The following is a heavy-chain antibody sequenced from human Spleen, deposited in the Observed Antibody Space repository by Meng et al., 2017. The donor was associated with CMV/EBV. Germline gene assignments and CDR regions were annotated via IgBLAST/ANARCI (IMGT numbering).Heavy chain of an antibody. CDR3: ASIVVVPAAILYYYGMDV. J-gene: IGHJ6*02. CDR1: GGSISSSSYY. Sequence: SETLSLTRTVSGGSISSSSYYWGWIRQPPGKGLEWIGSIYYSGSTYYNPSLKSRVTISVDTSKNQFSLKLSSVTAADTAVYYCASIVVVPAAILYYYGMDVWGQGTTVTVSS. CDR2: IYYSGST. V-gene: IGHV4-39*07. D-gene: IGHD2-2*01.